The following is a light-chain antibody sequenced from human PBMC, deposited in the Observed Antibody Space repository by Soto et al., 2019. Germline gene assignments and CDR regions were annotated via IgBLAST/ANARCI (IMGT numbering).Light chain of an antibody. CDR1: QSLLHSNGYNY. V-gene: IGKV2-28*01. CDR3: MQALQTPPWT. J-gene: IGKJ1*01. CDR2: LGS. Sequence: DIVMTQSPLSLPVTPGEPASISCRSSQSLLHSNGYNYLDWYLQKPEQSPQLLIYLGSNRASGVPDRFSGSGSGTDFTLKISRVEAEDVGVYYCMQALQTPPWTFGQGTKVDIK.